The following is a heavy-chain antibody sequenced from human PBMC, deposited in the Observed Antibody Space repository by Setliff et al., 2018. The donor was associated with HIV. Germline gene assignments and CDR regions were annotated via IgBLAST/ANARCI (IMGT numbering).Heavy chain of an antibody. Sequence: GGSLRLSCAASGFTFSDYAMNWVCQATGQGLEWVSAISGSGGSTYSADSVQGRFTIYRDNSKNTLYLQMHSLRAEDTAVYYCAKATGSATSPPGSFDYLGRGTLVTVSS. CDR1: GFTFSDYA. D-gene: IGHD3-10*01. V-gene: IGHV3-23*01. J-gene: IGHJ4*02. CDR3: AKATGSATSPPGSFDY. CDR2: ISGSGGST.